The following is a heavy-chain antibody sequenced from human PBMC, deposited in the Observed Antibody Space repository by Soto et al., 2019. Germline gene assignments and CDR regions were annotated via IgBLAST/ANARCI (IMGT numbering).Heavy chain of an antibody. CDR1: GFTVSSNY. Sequence: EVQLVESGGGLIQPGGSLRLSCAASGFTVSSNYMSWFRQAPGKGLEWVSVIYSGGSTYYADSVKGRFTISRDNSKNTLYLQMNSLRAEDTAVYYCARDRVESGYPEYFQHWGQGNLVTVSS. V-gene: IGHV3-53*01. D-gene: IGHD3-22*01. J-gene: IGHJ1*01. CDR2: IYSGGST. CDR3: ARDRVESGYPEYFQH.